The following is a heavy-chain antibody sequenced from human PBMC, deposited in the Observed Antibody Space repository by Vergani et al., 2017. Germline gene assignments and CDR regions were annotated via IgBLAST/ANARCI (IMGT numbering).Heavy chain of an antibody. CDR1: GGSISSGSYY. CDR2: IYTSGST. V-gene: IGHV4-61*02. Sequence: QVQLQESGPGLVKPSQTLSLTCTVSGGSISSGSYYWSWIRQPAGKGLEWIGRIYTSGSTNYNPSLKSRVTISVDTSKNQFSLKLSSVTAADTAVYYCARENYEILTGYYLLFDYWGQGTLVTVSS. J-gene: IGHJ4*02. D-gene: IGHD3-9*01. CDR3: ARENYEILTGYYLLFDY.